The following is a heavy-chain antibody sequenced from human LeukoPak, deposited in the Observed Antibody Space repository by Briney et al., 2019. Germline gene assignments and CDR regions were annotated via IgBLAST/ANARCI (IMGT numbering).Heavy chain of an antibody. CDR1: GGSISSYY. D-gene: IGHD1-26*01. Sequence: ASETLSLTCTVSGGSISSYYWSWIRQPLGKGLEWIGYIYYSGSTNYNPSLKSRVTISVDTSKNQFSLKLSSVTAADTAVYYCARGRLVGVTGFDHWGQGTLVTVSS. CDR3: ARGRLVGVTGFDH. CDR2: IYYSGST. J-gene: IGHJ4*02. V-gene: IGHV4-59*12.